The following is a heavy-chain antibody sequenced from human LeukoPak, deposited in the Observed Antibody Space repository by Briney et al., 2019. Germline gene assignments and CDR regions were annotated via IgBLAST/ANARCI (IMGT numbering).Heavy chain of an antibody. CDR2: INTDTLNA. J-gene: IGHJ4*02. CDR1: GGTFSSYA. V-gene: IGHV1-18*01. D-gene: IGHD1-26*01. Sequence: ASVKVSCKASGGTFSSYAISWVRQAPGQGLEWMGWINTDTLNARYEQKFQGRVTMTTDTSTSTAYMELRSLRSDDTAVYYCARGGSFHYDFWGQGTLVTVS. CDR3: ARGGSFHYDF.